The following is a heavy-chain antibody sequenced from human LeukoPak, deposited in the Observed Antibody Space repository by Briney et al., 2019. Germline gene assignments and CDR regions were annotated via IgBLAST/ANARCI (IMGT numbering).Heavy chain of an antibody. V-gene: IGHV3-23*01. CDR2: ILGLGGASRT. Sequence: GGSLRLSCTASGFTFGDYAMSWVRQAPGKGLEWVSGILGLGGASRTYYADSVKGRFTISRDNSKNTLYLQMNSLRAEDTAVYYCAHGTMYQLDYWGQGTLVTVSS. J-gene: IGHJ4*02. CDR1: GFTFGDYA. D-gene: IGHD2-2*01. CDR3: AHGTMYQLDY.